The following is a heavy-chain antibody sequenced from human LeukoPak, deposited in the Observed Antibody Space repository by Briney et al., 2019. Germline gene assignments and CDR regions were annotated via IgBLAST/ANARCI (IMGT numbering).Heavy chain of an antibody. J-gene: IGHJ5*02. V-gene: IGHV4-34*01. CDR1: GGSFSGYY. Sequence: SETLSLTCAVYGGSFSGYYWSWIRQPPGKGLEWIGEINHSGSTNYNPSLKSRATISVDTSKNQFSLKLSPVTAADTAVYYCALTIAAAGTGWFDPWGRGTLVTVSS. CDR2: INHSGST. D-gene: IGHD6-13*01. CDR3: ALTIAAAGTGWFDP.